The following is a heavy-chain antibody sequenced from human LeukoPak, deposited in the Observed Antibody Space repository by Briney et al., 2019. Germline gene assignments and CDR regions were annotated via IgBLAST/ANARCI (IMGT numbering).Heavy chain of an antibody. CDR2: IYYSGST. CDR3: ARHGRFLEWLPFDY. Sequence: SETLSLTCTVSGGSISSYYRSWIRQPPGKGLEWIGYIYYSGSTNYNPSLKSRVTISVDTSKNQFSLKLSSVTAADTAVYYCARHGRFLEWLPFDYWGQGTLVTVSS. V-gene: IGHV4-59*08. CDR1: GGSISSYY. D-gene: IGHD3-3*01. J-gene: IGHJ4*02.